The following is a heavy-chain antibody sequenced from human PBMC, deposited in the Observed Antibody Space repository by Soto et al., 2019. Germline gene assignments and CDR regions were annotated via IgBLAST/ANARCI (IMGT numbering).Heavy chain of an antibody. CDR1: GGSTSSGGYS. Sequence: PSETLSLTCAVSGGSTSSGGYSWSWIRQAPGKGLEWIGYIYQSGSTYYNPSLKSRVTISVDRSSNQCSLTLSSMTAADTAVYYCALRSMAVVPEYWGQGTLVTVSS. J-gene: IGHJ4*02. V-gene: IGHV4-30-2*02. CDR2: IYQSGST. D-gene: IGHD3-22*01. CDR3: ALRSMAVVPEY.